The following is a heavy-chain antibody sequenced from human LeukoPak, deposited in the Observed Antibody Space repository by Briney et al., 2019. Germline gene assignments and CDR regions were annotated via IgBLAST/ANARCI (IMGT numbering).Heavy chain of an antibody. Sequence: GASVKVSCKPSRGTFSSYAISWVRQAPAQGLEWMGRIIHILGIANYAQKFQGRVTITADKSTSTAYMELSSLRSEDTAVYYCEDGSGAFDIWGQGTMVTVSS. CDR1: RGTFSSYA. V-gene: IGHV1-69*04. D-gene: IGHD6-25*01. J-gene: IGHJ3*02. CDR2: IIHILGIA. CDR3: EDGSGAFDI.